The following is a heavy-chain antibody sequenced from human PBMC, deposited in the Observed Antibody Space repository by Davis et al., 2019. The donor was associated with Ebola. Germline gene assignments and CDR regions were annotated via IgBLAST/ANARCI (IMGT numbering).Heavy chain of an antibody. J-gene: IGHJ4*02. V-gene: IGHV4-39*01. CDR2: VNHYGST. CDR3: ASLRELRALDY. Sequence: PSETLPLTCSVSGGSISRSDYYWAWVRQPPGRGLEWIGAVNHYGSTYYNPSLKGRVTVSVDTSENQFSLTLSFLTAADTAVYYCASLRELRALDYWGQGVLVTVSS. D-gene: IGHD1-7*01. CDR1: GGSISRSDYY.